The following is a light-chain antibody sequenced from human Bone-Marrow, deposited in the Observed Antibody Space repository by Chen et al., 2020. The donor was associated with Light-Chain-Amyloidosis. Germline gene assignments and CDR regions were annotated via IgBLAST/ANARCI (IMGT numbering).Light chain of an antibody. CDR3: QQYYSAVRS. CDR2: WAS. CDR1: QSVFHSSNHKNY. Sequence: DIVVNQSTDSLAVSQGERDTINCKSSQSVFHSSNHKNYLGRSQQTPGQPPKLLIYWASTRESGVPDRFRGRGSGTDFTLTITSLQAEDVAVYYCQQYYSAVRSFGQGTRVEIK. J-gene: IGKJ1*01. V-gene: IGKV4-1*01.